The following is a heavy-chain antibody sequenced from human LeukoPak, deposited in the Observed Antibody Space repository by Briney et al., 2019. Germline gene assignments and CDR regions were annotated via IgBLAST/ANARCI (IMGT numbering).Heavy chain of an antibody. CDR3: ARGPLRYFDWLSSNYYYMDV. CDR1: GGSISSGSYY. V-gene: IGHV4-61*02. Sequence: SETLSLTCTVSGGSISSGSYYWSWIRQPAGKGLEWIGRIYTSGSTNYNPSLKSRVTISVDTSKNQFSLKLSSVTAADTAVYYCARGPLRYFDWLSSNYYYMDVWGKGTTVTVSS. D-gene: IGHD3-9*01. J-gene: IGHJ6*03. CDR2: IYTSGST.